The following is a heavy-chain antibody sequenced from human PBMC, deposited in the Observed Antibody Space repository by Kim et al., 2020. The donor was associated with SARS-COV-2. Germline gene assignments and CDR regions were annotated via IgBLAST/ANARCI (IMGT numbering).Heavy chain of an antibody. J-gene: IGHJ4*02. CDR1: GGSISSSSYY. Sequence: SETLSLTCTVSGGSISSSSYYWGWIRQPPGKGLEWIGSIYYSGSTYYNPSLKSRVTISVDTSKNQFSLKLSSVTAADTAVYYCASQALYSGSYDWEFWDDYWGQGTLVTVSS. CDR3: ASQALYSGSYDWEFWDDY. D-gene: IGHD1-26*01. V-gene: IGHV4-39*01. CDR2: IYYSGST.